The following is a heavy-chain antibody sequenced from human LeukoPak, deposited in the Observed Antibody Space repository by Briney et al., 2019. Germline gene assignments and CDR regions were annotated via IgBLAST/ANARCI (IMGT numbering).Heavy chain of an antibody. Sequence: PGGSLRLSCAASGFTFSSYEMNWVRQAPGKGLEWVSYISSSGSTIYYADSVKGRFTVSRDNAKNSLYLQMNSLRAEDTAVYYCARDRAGGFDYWGQGTLVTVSS. CDR3: ARDRAGGFDY. CDR1: GFTFSSYE. V-gene: IGHV3-48*03. CDR2: ISSSGSTI. J-gene: IGHJ4*02.